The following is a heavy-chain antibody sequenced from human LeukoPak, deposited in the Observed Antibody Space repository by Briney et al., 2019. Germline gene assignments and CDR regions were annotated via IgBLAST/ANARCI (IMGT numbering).Heavy chain of an antibody. V-gene: IGHV3-7*03. CDR1: GFTFSSHW. Sequence: PGGSLRLSCVASGFTFSSHWMTWVRQAPGKGLEWVGNINPEGSDKFYVDSVKGRFTMSRDKARNSLYLQLGSLRAEDTAVYYCARLKGSTSVFDYWGQGTLVTV. D-gene: IGHD2-2*01. CDR2: INPEGSDK. J-gene: IGHJ4*02. CDR3: ARLKGSTSVFDY.